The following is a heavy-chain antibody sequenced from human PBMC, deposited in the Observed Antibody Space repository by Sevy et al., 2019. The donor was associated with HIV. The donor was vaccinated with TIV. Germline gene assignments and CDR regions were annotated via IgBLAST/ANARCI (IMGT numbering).Heavy chain of an antibody. CDR2: IYHSGTT. J-gene: IGHJ4*02. Sequence: SETLSLTCTVSGYSISSDCNWGWIRQPPGKGLEWIGNIYHSGTTYYNPSLTGRVTISLDTSKKQFFLKLSSVTAADTAVYYCARRTTATSRIDYWGQGTLVTVSS. V-gene: IGHV4-38-2*02. CDR3: ARRTTATSRIDY. CDR1: GYSISSDCN. D-gene: IGHD1-1*01.